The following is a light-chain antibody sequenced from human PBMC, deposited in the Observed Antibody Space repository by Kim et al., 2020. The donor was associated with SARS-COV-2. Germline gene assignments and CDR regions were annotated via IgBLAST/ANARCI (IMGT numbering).Light chain of an antibody. Sequence: HSVTISCTGTVSDLGADTYVSRYQQHPGRAPKLMINQVSERPSGVPDRFSGSKSGNTASLTVSGLQADDEADYYCCAYAGSNNWVFGGGTQLTVL. J-gene: IGLJ3*02. CDR2: QVS. V-gene: IGLV2-8*01. CDR3: CAYAGSNNWV. CDR1: VSDLGADTY.